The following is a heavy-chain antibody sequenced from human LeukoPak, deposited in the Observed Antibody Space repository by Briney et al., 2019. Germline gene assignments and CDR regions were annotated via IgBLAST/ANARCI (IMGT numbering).Heavy chain of an antibody. V-gene: IGHV1-69*13. CDR2: IIPILGTA. J-gene: IGHJ6*03. Sequence: ASVKVSCKASGGTFSSYAISWVRQAPGQGLEWMGGIIPILGTANYAQKFQGRVTITADESTSTAYMELSSLRSEDTAVYYCARDGRIRPIVVGSGDYYYMDVWGKGTTVTISS. D-gene: IGHD3-22*01. CDR3: ARDGRIRPIVVGSGDYYYMDV. CDR1: GGTFSSYA.